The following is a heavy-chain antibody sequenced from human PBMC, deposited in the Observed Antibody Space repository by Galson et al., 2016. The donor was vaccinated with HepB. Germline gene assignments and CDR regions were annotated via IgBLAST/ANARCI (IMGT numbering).Heavy chain of an antibody. CDR2: IWYDGTQK. V-gene: IGHV3-33*01. CDR1: GLAFSSFG. CDR3: AREGVDQVGMDV. J-gene: IGHJ6*02. Sequence: SLRLSCAASGLAFSSFGMHWVRQAPGKGLEWVAFIWYDGTQKYYAESVKGRFTISRDNSKNTLYLKTNSLRAEDTAVYYCAREGVDQVGMDVWGQGTTVTVSS.